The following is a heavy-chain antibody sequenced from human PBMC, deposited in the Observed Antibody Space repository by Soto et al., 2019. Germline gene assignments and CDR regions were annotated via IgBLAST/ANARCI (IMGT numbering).Heavy chain of an antibody. CDR3: ADEQSVLQFGSSGYYSYFCGMDV. J-gene: IGHJ6*02. Sequence: QVQLVESGGGVVQPGRSLRLSCAASGFTFSTYGMHWVRQAPGKGLEWVAVISSDGSNKYYGDSVKGRFTISRDNTKHTVYVQMNSLRAEDMAVYYCADEQSVLQFGSSGYYSYFCGMDVWGQGTVVTVSS. CDR1: GFTFSTYG. CDR2: ISSDGSNK. D-gene: IGHD3-22*01. V-gene: IGHV3-30*18.